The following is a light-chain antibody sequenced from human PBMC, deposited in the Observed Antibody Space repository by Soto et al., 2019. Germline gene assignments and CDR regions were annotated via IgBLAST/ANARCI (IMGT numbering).Light chain of an antibody. CDR3: QQYYSPPWT. J-gene: IGKJ1*01. Sequence: DIVMTQSPDSLAVSLGERATINCKSSQSVLFSSNNKNYLAWYQQKPGQSPKLLIYWASTRESGVPDRFSGSGSGTDFTLTISSLQAADVAVYFCQQYYSPPWTFGPGTKVDI. CDR2: WAS. V-gene: IGKV4-1*01. CDR1: QSVLFSSNNKNY.